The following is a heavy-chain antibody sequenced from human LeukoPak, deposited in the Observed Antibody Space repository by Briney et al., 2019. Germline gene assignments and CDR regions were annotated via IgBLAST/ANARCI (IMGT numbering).Heavy chain of an antibody. Sequence: GGSLRLSCAASGFTFSSYSMNWVRQAPRRGLEWVANIKGDGSQTYYVDSVRGRFTISRDNAKNSLYLQMSSLRAEDTAVYYCARIPSYDLGSYYRYLDYWGQGTLVTVSS. J-gene: IGHJ4*02. D-gene: IGHD3-10*01. CDR3: ARIPSYDLGSYYRYLDY. CDR1: GFTFSSYS. CDR2: IKGDGSQT. V-gene: IGHV3-7*01.